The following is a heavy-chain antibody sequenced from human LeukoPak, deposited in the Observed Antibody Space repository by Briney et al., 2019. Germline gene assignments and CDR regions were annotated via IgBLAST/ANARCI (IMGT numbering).Heavy chain of an antibody. D-gene: IGHD2-15*01. V-gene: IGHV3-21*01. CDR3: VRGGASTWS. CDR2: ISPDSNYK. J-gene: IGHJ5*02. CDR1: GFTFSTYS. Sequence: GESLRLSCAASGFTFSTYSMNWLRLAPGKGLEWVSSISPDSNYKYYVDSVKGRFTISRDNAKSSLYLQMNSLRAEDTAVYYCVRGGASTWSWGQGTLVTVSS.